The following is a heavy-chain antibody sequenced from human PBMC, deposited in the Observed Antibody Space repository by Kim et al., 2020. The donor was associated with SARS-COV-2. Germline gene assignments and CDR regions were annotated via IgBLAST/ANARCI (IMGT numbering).Heavy chain of an antibody. CDR3: ARAAYCDSRGYYLDFPFD. CDR2: ICSNGRT. V-gene: IGHV3-66*01. J-gene: IGHJ4*01. Sequence: GGSLRLSCAPSGFSVSSTALSWVRQAPGKGLEWVSLICSNGRTFYSASVVSRCTISKDNSTDTLYLQINSLRGEDTAVDFCARAAYCDSRGYYLDFPFD. CDR1: GFSVSSTA. D-gene: IGHD3-22*01.